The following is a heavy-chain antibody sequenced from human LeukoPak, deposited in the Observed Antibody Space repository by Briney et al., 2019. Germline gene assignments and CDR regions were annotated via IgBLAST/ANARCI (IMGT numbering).Heavy chain of an antibody. V-gene: IGHV4-59*01. J-gene: IGHJ2*01. CDR3: ARHGWHAWYFDL. Sequence: SETLSLTCTVSGDSINSYYWSWIRQPPGMGLEWIAYLYYSGSTNYNPSLRSRVTISVDTSKNQFSLKLSSVTAADTAVYYCARHGWHAWYFDLWGRGTLVTVSS. CDR2: LYYSGST. D-gene: IGHD6-19*01. CDR1: GDSINSYY.